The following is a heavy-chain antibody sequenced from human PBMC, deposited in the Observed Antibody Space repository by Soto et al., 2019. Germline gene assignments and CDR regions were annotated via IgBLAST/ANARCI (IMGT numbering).Heavy chain of an antibody. CDR2: IYYSGST. J-gene: IGHJ4*02. V-gene: IGHV4-59*01. Sequence: SETLSLTCTVSGGSISSYYWSWIRQPPGKGLEWIGYIYYSGSTNYNPSLKSRVTISVDTSKNQFSLKLSSVTAADTAVYYCAGAAAGTFADYWGQGTPVTVSS. D-gene: IGHD6-13*01. CDR1: GGSISSYY. CDR3: AGAAAGTFADY.